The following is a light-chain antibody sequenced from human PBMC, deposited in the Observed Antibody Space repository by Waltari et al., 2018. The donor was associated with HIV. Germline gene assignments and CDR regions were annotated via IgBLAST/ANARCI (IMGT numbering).Light chain of an antibody. Sequence: QSALTQPASVSGSPGPSITISCTGTSSDVGGYNYVSWYQQHPAKAPKLMIYEVSNRPSGVSNRFSGSKSGNTASLTISGLQAEDEADYYCSSYTSSSTLFGGGTKLTVL. CDR2: EVS. CDR3: SSYTSSSTL. CDR1: SSDVGGYNY. J-gene: IGLJ2*01. V-gene: IGLV2-14*01.